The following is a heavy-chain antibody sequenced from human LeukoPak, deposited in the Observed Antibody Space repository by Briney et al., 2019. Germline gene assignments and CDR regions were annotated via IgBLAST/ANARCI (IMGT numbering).Heavy chain of an antibody. CDR2: IYSGGST. D-gene: IGHD3-22*01. CDR3: AYWYYDSSGYPANAFDI. Sequence: GGSLRLSCAASGFTVSSNYMSWVRQAPGKGLEWVSVIYSGGSTYYADSVKGRFTISRDNSKNTLYLQMNSLRAEDTAVYYCAYWYYDSSGYPANAFDIWAKGQWSPSLQ. V-gene: IGHV3-66*01. J-gene: IGHJ3*02. CDR1: GFTVSSNY.